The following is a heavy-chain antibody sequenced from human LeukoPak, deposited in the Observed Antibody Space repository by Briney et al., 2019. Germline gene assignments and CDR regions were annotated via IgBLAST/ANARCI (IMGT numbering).Heavy chain of an antibody. CDR2: ISWNNDNR. V-gene: IGHV3-9*01. CDR1: GFTFDDYA. Sequence: PGGSLRLPCAASGFTFDDYAMHWVRQAPGKGLEWVSGISWNNDNRGYADSVKGRFTISRDNAKNSLYLQMNSLRAEDTALYYCAKDMVGSGGSGSGFDSWGQGTLVTVSS. CDR3: AKDMVGSGGSGSGFDS. J-gene: IGHJ4*02. D-gene: IGHD3-3*01.